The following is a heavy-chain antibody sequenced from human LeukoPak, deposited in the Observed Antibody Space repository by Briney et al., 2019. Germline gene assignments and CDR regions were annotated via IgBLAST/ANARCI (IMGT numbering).Heavy chain of an antibody. CDR2: IYTSGST. CDR3: ARDSYYYDSSDYWFDY. Sequence: PSETLSLTCNVSGGSISNYYWSWIRQSAGKGLEWIGRIYTSGSTNYNPSLKSRVTMSVDTSKNQFSLKLSSVTAADTAVYYCARDSYYYDSSDYWFDYWGQGTLVTVSS. V-gene: IGHV4-4*07. D-gene: IGHD3-22*01. J-gene: IGHJ4*02. CDR1: GGSISNYY.